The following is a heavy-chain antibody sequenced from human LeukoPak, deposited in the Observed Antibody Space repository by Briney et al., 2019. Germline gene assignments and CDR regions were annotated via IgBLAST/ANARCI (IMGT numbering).Heavy chain of an antibody. CDR2: IYYSGST. J-gene: IGHJ4*02. D-gene: IGHD3-16*01. Sequence: PSETLSLTCTVSGGSISSYYWSWIRQPPGKGLEWIGYIYYSGSTNYNPSLKSRVTISVDTSKNQFSLKLGSVTAADTAVYYCARVAGEFPVDYWGQGTLVTVSS. CDR1: GGSISSYY. CDR3: ARVAGEFPVDY. V-gene: IGHV4-59*01.